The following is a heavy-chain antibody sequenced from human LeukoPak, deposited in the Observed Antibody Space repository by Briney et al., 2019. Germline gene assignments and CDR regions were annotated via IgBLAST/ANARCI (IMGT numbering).Heavy chain of an antibody. J-gene: IGHJ5*02. CDR2: IYYSGST. CDR1: GGSISSYY. V-gene: IGHV4-59*01. Sequence: RSSETLSLTCTVSGGSISSYYWSWIRQPPGKGLEWIGYIYYSGSTNYNPSLKSRVTISVDTSKNQFSLKLSSVTAADTAVYYCARDNGWRSWFDPWGQGTLVTVSS. CDR3: ARDNGWRSWFDP. D-gene: IGHD2-8*01.